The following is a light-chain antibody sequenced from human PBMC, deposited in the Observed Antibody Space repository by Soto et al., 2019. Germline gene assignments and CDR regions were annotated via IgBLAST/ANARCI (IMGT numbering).Light chain of an antibody. J-gene: IGKJ5*01. V-gene: IGKV1-5*03. Sequence: DIQITQAPSTLSGSVGARVTITCLAKHAINSWLAWYQQKPGKAPKLLIYKASTLQSGIPSRFSGSGSGTEFTLTISSLLPEDFAAYHCQQHYNLPFTFGQGTRLEI. CDR1: HAINSW. CDR3: QQHYNLPFT. CDR2: KAS.